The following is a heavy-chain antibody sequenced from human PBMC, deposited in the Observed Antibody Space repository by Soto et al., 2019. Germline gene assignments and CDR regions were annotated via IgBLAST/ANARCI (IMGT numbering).Heavy chain of an antibody. V-gene: IGHV1-18*01. CDR1: GYPFTHYG. D-gene: IGHD3-16*01. CDR3: ARDQSFDRTYYYGIDV. CDR2: ISPFNGNT. Sequence: ASVKVSCKSSGYPFTHYGITWIRQAPGQGLEWMGWISPFNGNTNYGQTLQGRVTLTTETSTSTVYMELRSLTSDDTFVFYCARDQSFDRTYYYGIDVWGQGTTVTVSS. J-gene: IGHJ6*02.